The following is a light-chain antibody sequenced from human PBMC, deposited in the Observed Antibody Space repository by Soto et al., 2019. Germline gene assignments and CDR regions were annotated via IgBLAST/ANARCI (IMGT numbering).Light chain of an antibody. V-gene: IGLV1-40*01. CDR3: RSYDSSMSGYV. Sequence: QSVLTQPPSVSGAPGQRVTISCTGSSSNIGAGYDVHWYQQLPGTAPKLLIYGNSNRPSGVPDRFSGSKSGTSASLAITGLQAEDEADYYCRSYDSSMSGYVFGTGTKLTV. J-gene: IGLJ1*01. CDR1: SSNIGAGYD. CDR2: GNS.